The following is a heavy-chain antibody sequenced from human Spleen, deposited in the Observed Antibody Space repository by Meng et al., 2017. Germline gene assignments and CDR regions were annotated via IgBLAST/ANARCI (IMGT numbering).Heavy chain of an antibody. CDR1: GGSFSGYY. V-gene: IGHV4-34*01. J-gene: IGHJ5*02. CDR2: INHSGST. CDR3: ARGWGRGYSFDP. Sequence: VQLQEGGAGLLKPSETLSLTCAVYGGSFSGYYWSWIRQPPGKGLEWIGEINHSGSTNYNPSLKSRVTISVDTSKNQFSLKLSSVTAADTAVYYCARGWGRGYSFDPWGQGTLVTVSS. D-gene: IGHD5-18*01.